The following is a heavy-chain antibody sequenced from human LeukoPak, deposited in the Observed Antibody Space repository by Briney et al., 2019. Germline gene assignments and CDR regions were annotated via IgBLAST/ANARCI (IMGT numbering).Heavy chain of an antibody. CDR1: GFSLSGYW. CDR3: ARDPRNVGLAP. J-gene: IGHJ5*02. V-gene: IGHV3-74*01. CDR2: NNGDGSTT. Sequence: GGSLRLSCVASGFSLSGYWMYWVRQAPGKGLMYISRNNGDGSTTNYADVVKGRFTMSRDNVKNTLYLQMNSLRVEDTAVNYCARDPRNVGLAPWGQGTLVTVS. D-gene: IGHD2-15*01.